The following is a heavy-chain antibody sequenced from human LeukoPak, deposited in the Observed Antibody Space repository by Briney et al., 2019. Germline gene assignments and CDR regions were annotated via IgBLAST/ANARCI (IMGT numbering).Heavy chain of an antibody. Sequence: SETLSLTCAVYGGSFSGYYWTWIRQTPERGLEWIGEMNPSGSTNYNPSLKSRVTISVDTSKNQFSLELSSVTAAPTPLYSSARGRQDVTMIVVVMTAVSYYLDVWGKGTTVTVS. J-gene: IGHJ6*03. CDR1: GGSFSGYY. CDR3: ARGRQDVTMIVVVMTAVSYYLDV. CDR2: MNPSGST. D-gene: IGHD3-22*01. V-gene: IGHV4-34*01.